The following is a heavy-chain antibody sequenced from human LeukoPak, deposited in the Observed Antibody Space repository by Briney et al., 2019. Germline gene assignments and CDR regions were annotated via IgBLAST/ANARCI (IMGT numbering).Heavy chain of an antibody. CDR1: GGSISSGSYY. CDR2: IYTSGGT. CDR3: ARSNRDSSSWHVSNY. V-gene: IGHV4-61*02. J-gene: IGHJ4*02. D-gene: IGHD6-13*01. Sequence: SETLSLTCTVSGGSISSGSYYWSWIRQPAGKGLEWIGRIYTSGGTNYNPSLKSRVTISVDTSKNQFSLKLSSVTAADTAVYYCARSNRDSSSWHVSNYWGQGTLVTVSS.